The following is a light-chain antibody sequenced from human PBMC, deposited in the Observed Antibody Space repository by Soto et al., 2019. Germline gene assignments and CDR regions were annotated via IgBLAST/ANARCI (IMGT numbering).Light chain of an antibody. CDR3: QTWGTGANWV. CDR2: LNSDGSH. CDR1: SGHSSYA. J-gene: IGLJ3*02. V-gene: IGLV4-69*01. Sequence: QPVLTQSPSASASLGASVKLTYTLSSGHSSYAIAWHQQQPEKGPRYLMKLNSDGSHSKGDGIPDRFSGSSSGAERYLTISSLQSEDEADYYCQTWGTGANWVFGGGTKLTVL.